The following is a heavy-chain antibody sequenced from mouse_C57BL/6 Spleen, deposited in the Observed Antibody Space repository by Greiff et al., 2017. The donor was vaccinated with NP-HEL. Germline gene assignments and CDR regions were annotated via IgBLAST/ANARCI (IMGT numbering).Heavy chain of an antibody. J-gene: IGHJ2*01. CDR3: ARSTTVVYFDY. Sequence: QVQLQQPGAELVRPGSSVKLSCKASGYTFTSYWMDWVKQRPGQGLEWIGNIYPSDSETHYTQKFKDKATLTVDKSSSTAYMQLSSLTSEDSAVYYCARSTTVVYFDYWGQGTTLTVSS. CDR2: IYPSDSET. CDR1: GYTFTSYW. V-gene: IGHV1-61*01. D-gene: IGHD1-1*01.